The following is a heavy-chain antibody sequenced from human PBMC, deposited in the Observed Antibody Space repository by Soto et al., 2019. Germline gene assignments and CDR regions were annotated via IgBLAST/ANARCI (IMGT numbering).Heavy chain of an antibody. CDR1: GFTFSTYS. CDR2: ITTDSSFR. J-gene: IGHJ4*02. D-gene: IGHD3-10*01. V-gene: IGHV3-21*01. CDR3: ARGGGFFDY. Sequence: GSLRLSCVASGFTFSTYSMNWVRQAPGKGLEWVSDITTDSSFRFYADSVKGRFTISRDDAKNSLYLQMNCLRDEDTAVYYCARGGGFFDYWGQGTLVTVSS.